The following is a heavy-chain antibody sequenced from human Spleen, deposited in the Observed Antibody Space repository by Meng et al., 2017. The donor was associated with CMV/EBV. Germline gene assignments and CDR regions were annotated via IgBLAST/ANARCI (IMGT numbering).Heavy chain of an antibody. CDR1: GGPISSGDYY. CDR3: ASGSSGYYYVY. V-gene: IGHV4-30-4*08. J-gene: IGHJ4*02. D-gene: IGHD3-22*01. Sequence: QLHDAAPGPLIPSQTLSLPCPASGGPISSGDYYWSWIRQPPGKGLEWIGYIYYSGSTYYNPSLKSRVTISVDTSKNQFSLKLSSVTAADTAVYYCASGSSGYYYVYWGQGTLVTVSS. CDR2: IYYSGST.